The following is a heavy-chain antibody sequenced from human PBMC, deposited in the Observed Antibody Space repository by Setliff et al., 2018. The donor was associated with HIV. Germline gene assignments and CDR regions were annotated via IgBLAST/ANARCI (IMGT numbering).Heavy chain of an antibody. CDR1: RGSFSHYY. J-gene: IGHJ2*01. CDR3: ASPYYYDSSGYWYFDL. D-gene: IGHD3-22*01. CDR2: INQERTT. Sequence: SETLSLTCAVYRGSFSHYYWTWIRQSPGKGLEWIAEINQERTTFYSPSLKSRVSLSVDTSKNQFSLKLSSVTATDTAVYYCASPYYYDSSGYWYFDLWGRGTLVTVSS. V-gene: IGHV4-34*01.